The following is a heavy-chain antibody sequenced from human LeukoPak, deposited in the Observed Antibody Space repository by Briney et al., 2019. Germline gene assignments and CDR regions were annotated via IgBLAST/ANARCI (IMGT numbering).Heavy chain of an antibody. CDR3: VREREKTDFMVLFDN. V-gene: IGHV3-7*01. CDR2: IMEAGSET. Sequence: GGSLRLSCVASGFMFGDYVMTWVRQAPGKGLEWVATIMEAGSETFYEDSVKGRFTVSRDNAKNSLFLQMDSLRDEDTAVYYCVREREKTDFMVLFDNWGQGTLVTVSS. D-gene: IGHD3-10*01. CDR1: GFMFGDYV. J-gene: IGHJ4*02.